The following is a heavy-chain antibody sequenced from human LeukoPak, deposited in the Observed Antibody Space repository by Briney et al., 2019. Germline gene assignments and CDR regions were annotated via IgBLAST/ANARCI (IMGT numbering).Heavy chain of an antibody. J-gene: IGHJ6*02. CDR3: TPYYYGGGGYGHYYYGMDV. D-gene: IGHD2-21*01. CDR2: ITSKAYGEMR. Sequence: GGSLRLSCTTSGFRFGDYAVSWVRQAPGKGLEWGGFITSKAYGEMRHYVASVRGRFTISRDDSKRLDYLEMTSLQIEDTAAYYCTPYYYGGGGYGHYYYGMDVWGQGTTVTVSS. V-gene: IGHV3-49*04. CDR1: GFRFGDYA.